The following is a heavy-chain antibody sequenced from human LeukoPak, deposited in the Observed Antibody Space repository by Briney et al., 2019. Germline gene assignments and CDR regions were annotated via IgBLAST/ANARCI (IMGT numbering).Heavy chain of an antibody. D-gene: IGHD1-1*01. V-gene: IGHV4-34*01. CDR1: GGSFSGYY. CDR3: ARGRRADRPTTAKTYDY. Sequence: SETLSLTCAVYGGSFSGYYWSWIRQPPGKGLEWIGEINHSGSTNYSPSLKSRVTISVDTSKNQFSLKLSSVTAADTAVYYCARGRRADRPTTAKTYDYWGQGTLVTVSS. CDR2: INHSGST. J-gene: IGHJ4*02.